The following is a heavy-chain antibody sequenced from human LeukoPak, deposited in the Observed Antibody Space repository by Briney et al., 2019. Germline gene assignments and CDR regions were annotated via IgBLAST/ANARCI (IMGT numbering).Heavy chain of an antibody. CDR2: ISCSGGST. CDR3: AKNSGRDSFDY. V-gene: IGHV3-23*01. J-gene: IGHJ4*02. CDR1: GFTFSDYA. Sequence: GGSLRLSCAASGFTFSDYAMSWVRQAPGKGLEWVSGISCSGGSTYYADSVKGRFTMSRDNSKITLYLQMNSLRAEDTAMYYCAKNSGRDSFDYWGQGTLVTVSS. D-gene: IGHD1-26*01.